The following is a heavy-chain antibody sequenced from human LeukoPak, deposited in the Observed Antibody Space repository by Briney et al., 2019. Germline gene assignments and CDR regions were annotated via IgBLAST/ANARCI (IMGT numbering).Heavy chain of an antibody. Sequence: PGGSLRLSCAASGFTFSIYAMSWVRQAPGKGLQWVSSTTSSGDGTYYADSVKGRFTISRDNSENMLYLQTNSLRVEDTAVYFCAKDRPNYYGSNGHYYRRDGDYWGQGTLVTVSS. CDR2: TTSSGDGT. CDR1: GFTFSIYA. D-gene: IGHD3-22*01. V-gene: IGHV3-23*01. CDR3: AKDRPNYYGSNGHYYRRDGDY. J-gene: IGHJ4*02.